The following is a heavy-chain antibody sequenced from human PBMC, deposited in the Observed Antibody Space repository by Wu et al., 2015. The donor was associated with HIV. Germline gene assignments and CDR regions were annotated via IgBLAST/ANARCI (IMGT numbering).Heavy chain of an antibody. D-gene: IGHD1-26*01. CDR1: GATFGTYG. J-gene: IGHJ6*02. CDR2: ITPMFGKP. Sequence: QVQLVQSGAEVKKPGSSVKVSCKASGATFGTYGFNWVRQAPGGGLEWMGRITPMFGKPNYAQKFQGRVTITADGSTNTAYMELASLRSEDTAVYYCAKANRIVISGIDYYHQYGMDVWGRGPTVTVSS. CDR3: AKANRIVISGIDYYHQYGMDV. V-gene: IGHV1-69*13.